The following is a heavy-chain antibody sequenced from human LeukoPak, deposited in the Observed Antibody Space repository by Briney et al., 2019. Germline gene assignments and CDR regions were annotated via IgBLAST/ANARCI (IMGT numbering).Heavy chain of an antibody. CDR3: ARDGSLPDY. Sequence: GGSLRLSCAASGFTFSSYWMHWVRQVPGKGLVWVSRINSDRTTSYADSVKGRFTISRNNAKNTLYLQMNNLRVEDTAVYYCARDGSLPDYWGQGTLVTVSS. CDR2: INSDRTT. CDR1: GFTFSSYW. J-gene: IGHJ4*02. V-gene: IGHV3-74*01.